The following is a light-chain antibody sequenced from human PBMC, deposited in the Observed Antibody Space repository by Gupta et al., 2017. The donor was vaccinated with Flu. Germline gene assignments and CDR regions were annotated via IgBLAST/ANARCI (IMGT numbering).Light chain of an antibody. J-gene: IGLJ2*01. Sequence: PGQTASIACSGDKLGNNFVSWYQQKPGQSPVLVIYQDSKRPSGIPERFSGSNSGNTATLTISGTQAMDEADFYCQTWDSSTGGFGGGTKLTGL. CDR2: QDS. V-gene: IGLV3-1*01. CDR1: KLGNNF. CDR3: QTWDSSTGG.